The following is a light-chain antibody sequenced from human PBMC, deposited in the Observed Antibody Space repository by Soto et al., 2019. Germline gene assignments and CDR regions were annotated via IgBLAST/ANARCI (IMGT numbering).Light chain of an antibody. CDR1: QSVTSNY. CDR2: GIS. CDR3: QQRHNWPIT. Sequence: EVVMTQSPATLSVSPGEGSTLSCRASQSVTSNYLAWYQQKPGKAPRLLIHGISNRATGVPARFSGSGSGTDFTLTISGLEPADLGVYYCQQRHNWPITFGQGTRLEIK. V-gene: IGKV3-11*01. J-gene: IGKJ5*01.